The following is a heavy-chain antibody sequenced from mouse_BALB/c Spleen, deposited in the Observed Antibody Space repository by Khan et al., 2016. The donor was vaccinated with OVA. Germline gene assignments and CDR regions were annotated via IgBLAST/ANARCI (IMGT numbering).Heavy chain of an antibody. Sequence: LQQSGAELAKPGASMKMSCKASGYTFTTYWMHWVKQRPGQGLEWIGYIDPTTGYTEYNQKFKDRATLTTDKSSSTAYMQLSSLTSEDSAVYYCARRGLDGIFAYWGQGTLVTVSA. J-gene: IGHJ3*01. CDR3: ARRGLDGIFAY. D-gene: IGHD2-1*01. CDR2: IDPTTGYT. V-gene: IGHV1-7*01. CDR1: GYTFTTYW.